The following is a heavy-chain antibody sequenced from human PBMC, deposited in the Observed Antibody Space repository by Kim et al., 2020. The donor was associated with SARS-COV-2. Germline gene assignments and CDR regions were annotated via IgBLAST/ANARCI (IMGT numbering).Heavy chain of an antibody. V-gene: IGHV1-46*01. CDR2: IYTRGNT. CDR3: ARGGYYDGGY. Sequence: ASVKVSCKASGYTFTNFNMHWVRQAPGQGLEWMAIIYTRGNTEYAQKFQGRVTVTRDSTASTVYMELSSPRSEDTAVYYCARGGYYDGGYWGQGTLVTVSS. J-gene: IGHJ4*02. D-gene: IGHD3-16*01. CDR1: GYTFTNFN.